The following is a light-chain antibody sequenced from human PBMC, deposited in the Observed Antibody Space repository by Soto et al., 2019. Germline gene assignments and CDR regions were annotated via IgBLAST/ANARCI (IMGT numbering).Light chain of an antibody. CDR1: QSISSY. V-gene: IGKV1-39*01. CDR2: AAS. CDR3: PQSYITPQT. Sequence: DIQMTQSPSSLSASVGDRVTITCRASQSISSYLNWYQQKPGKAPNLLIYAASSLQSGVPSSFSGSGSGTHFTLTIRSLQPEDFATYYCPQSYITPQTFGQGTKGEIK. J-gene: IGKJ1*01.